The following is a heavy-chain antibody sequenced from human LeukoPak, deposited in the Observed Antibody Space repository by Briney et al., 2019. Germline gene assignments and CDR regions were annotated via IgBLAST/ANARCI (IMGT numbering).Heavy chain of an antibody. CDR2: INHGGST. Sequence: TSETLSLTCAVYGGSFSGYYWSWIRQPPGKGLEWIGEINHGGSTNYNPSLKSRVTISVDTSKNQFSLKLSSVTAADTAVYYCARDLARSYGGNSGYFDYWGQGTLVTVSS. D-gene: IGHD4-23*01. CDR1: GGSFSGYY. V-gene: IGHV4-34*01. J-gene: IGHJ4*02. CDR3: ARDLARSYGGNSGYFDY.